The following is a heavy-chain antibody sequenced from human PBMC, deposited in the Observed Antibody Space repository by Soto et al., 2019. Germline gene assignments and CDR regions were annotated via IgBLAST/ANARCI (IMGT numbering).Heavy chain of an antibody. D-gene: IGHD4-17*01. Sequence: GASVKVSCKASGYTFTSYAMHWVRQAPGQRLEWMGWINAGNGNTKYSQKFQGRVTITRDTSASTAYMELSSPRSEDTAVYYCARKNHLYGDSRFDYWGQGTLVTVSS. CDR1: GYTFTSYA. V-gene: IGHV1-3*01. J-gene: IGHJ4*02. CDR3: ARKNHLYGDSRFDY. CDR2: INAGNGNT.